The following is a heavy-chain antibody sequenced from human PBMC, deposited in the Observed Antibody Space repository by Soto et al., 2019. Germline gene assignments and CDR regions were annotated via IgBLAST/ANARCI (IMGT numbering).Heavy chain of an antibody. J-gene: IGHJ4*02. Sequence: PSETLSLTCTVSGASISRYYWSWIRQSPGKGLEWIGYLYNTGSTIYNPSLKSRVTISVDTSKNQFSLKLSSVTAADTAVYFCARLPGYCSGDSCRIDYWGQATLVTVS. D-gene: IGHD2-15*01. CDR1: GASISRYY. CDR2: LYNTGST. V-gene: IGHV4-4*08. CDR3: ARLPGYCSGDSCRIDY.